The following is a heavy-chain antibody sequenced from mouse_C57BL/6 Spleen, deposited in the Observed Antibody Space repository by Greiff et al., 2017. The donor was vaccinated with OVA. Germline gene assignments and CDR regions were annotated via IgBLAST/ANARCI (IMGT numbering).Heavy chain of an antibody. CDR2: INPNNGGT. CDR1: GYTFTDYY. Sequence: EVQLQQSGPELVKPGASVKISCKASGYTFTDYYMNWVKQSHGKSLEWIGDINPNNGGTSYNQKFKGKATLTVDKSSSTAYMELRSLTSEDSAVYYCARPITTVVAGDAMDYWGQGTTVTVSS. CDR3: ARPITTVVAGDAMDY. V-gene: IGHV1-26*01. D-gene: IGHD1-1*01. J-gene: IGHJ4*01.